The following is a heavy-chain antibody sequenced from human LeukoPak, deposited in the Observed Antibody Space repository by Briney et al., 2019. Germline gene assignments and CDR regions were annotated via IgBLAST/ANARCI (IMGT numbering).Heavy chain of an antibody. J-gene: IGHJ4*02. V-gene: IGHV4-59*08. CDR2: IYYSGST. CDR1: GGSISSYY. Sequence: SETLSFTCTVSGGSISSYYWSWVRQPPGKGLEWIGYIYYSGSTNYNPSLKSRVTISVDTSKNQFSLKLSSVTAADTAVYYCARHAVGASFDYWGQGTLVTVSS. CDR3: ARHAVGASFDY. D-gene: IGHD1-26*01.